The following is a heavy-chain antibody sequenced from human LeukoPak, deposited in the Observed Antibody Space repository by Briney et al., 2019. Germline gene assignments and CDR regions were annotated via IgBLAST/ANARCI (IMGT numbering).Heavy chain of an antibody. V-gene: IGHV3-21*01. D-gene: IGHD6-19*01. J-gene: IGHJ4*02. CDR2: ITTTGTHT. CDR1: GFTVSSNY. Sequence: GGSLRLSCAASGFTVSSNYMNWVRQAPGKGLEWVSSITTTGTHTYYADSVKGRFTISRDNAKNSLYLQMISLRAEDTAVYYCARGSQWANGVTDFWGQGTLATVSS. CDR3: ARGSQWANGVTDF.